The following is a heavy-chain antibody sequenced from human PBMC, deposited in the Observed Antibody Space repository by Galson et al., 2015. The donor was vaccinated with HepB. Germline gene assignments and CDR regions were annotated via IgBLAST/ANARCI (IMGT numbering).Heavy chain of an antibody. CDR2: IGGDGSST. J-gene: IGHJ4*02. CDR1: GFSFSSYW. D-gene: IGHD3-22*01. Sequence: SLRLSCAASGFSFSSYWMHWVRQAPGKGLVWVARIGGDGSSTTYADDVKGRFTISRDNAKNTVYLQMNSLRDDDTAVYYCARDRPMERYYFDTTGYYHWGQGTLVTVSS. V-gene: IGHV3-74*01. CDR3: ARDRPMERYYFDTTGYYH.